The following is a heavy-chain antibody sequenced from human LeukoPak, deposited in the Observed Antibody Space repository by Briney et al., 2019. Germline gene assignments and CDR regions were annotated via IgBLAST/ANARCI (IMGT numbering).Heavy chain of an antibody. D-gene: IGHD2-15*01. Sequence: GGSLRLSCTVSGFTVSSNSWSWVRQAPGKGLEWVSFIYSGGKTHSSGSVKGRFTISRENSKNTLYLQMSSLRAEDTAIYYCASRAGEYSHPYDYWGQGTLVTVSS. J-gene: IGHJ4*02. CDR1: GFTVSSNS. CDR3: ASRAGEYSHPYDY. V-gene: IGHV3-53*01. CDR2: IYSGGKT.